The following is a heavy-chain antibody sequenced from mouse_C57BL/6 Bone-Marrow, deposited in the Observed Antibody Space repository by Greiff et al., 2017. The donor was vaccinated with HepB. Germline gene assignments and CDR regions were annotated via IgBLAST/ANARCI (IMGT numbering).Heavy chain of an antibody. CDR2: ISSGGSYT. CDR1: GFTFSSYG. D-gene: IGHD1-1*01. Sequence: EVKLVESGGDLVKPGGSLKLSCAASGFTFSSYGMSWVRQTPDKRLEWVATISSGGSYTYYPDSVKGRFTISRDNAKNTLYLQMSSLKSEDTAMYYCARPPYYYGSSVAWFAYWGQGTLVTVSA. CDR3: ARPPYYYGSSVAWFAY. J-gene: IGHJ3*01. V-gene: IGHV5-6*01.